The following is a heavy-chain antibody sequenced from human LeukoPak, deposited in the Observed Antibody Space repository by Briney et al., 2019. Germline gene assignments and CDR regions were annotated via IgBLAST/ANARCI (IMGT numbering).Heavy chain of an antibody. CDR1: DGSFSGYY. J-gene: IGHJ4*02. CDR2: INHSGSS. D-gene: IGHD2-15*01. Sequence: SETLSLTCAVYDGSFSGYYWSWIRQPPGKGLEWIGEINHSGSSNYNPSLKSRVTLSVDASKNQFSLKLSSVTAADTAVYYCARHGQGLGYCSGGSCYFDYWGQGTLVTVSS. CDR3: ARHGQGLGYCSGGSCYFDY. V-gene: IGHV4-34*01.